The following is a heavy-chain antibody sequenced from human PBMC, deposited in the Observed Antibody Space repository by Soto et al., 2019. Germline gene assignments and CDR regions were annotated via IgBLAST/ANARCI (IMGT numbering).Heavy chain of an antibody. V-gene: IGHV1-3*01. CDR1: AYTFTSYA. J-gene: IGHJ5*02. D-gene: IGHD2-2*02. Sequence: ASVKVSCKASAYTFTSYAMHWVRQAPGQRLEWMGWINAGNGNTKYSQKFQGRVTITRDTSASTAYMELSSLRSEDTAVYYCAREWYCSSTSCYTSWFDPWGQGTLVTVSS. CDR3: AREWYCSSTSCYTSWFDP. CDR2: INAGNGNT.